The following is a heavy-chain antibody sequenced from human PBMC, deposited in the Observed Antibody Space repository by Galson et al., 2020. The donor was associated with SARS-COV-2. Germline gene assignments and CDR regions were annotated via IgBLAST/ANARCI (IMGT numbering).Heavy chain of an antibody. J-gene: IGHJ4*02. CDR1: GFTSSSYW. CDR3: AKGAGHGSGSYIDY. CDR2: MNGGGSGT. Sequence: GESLKISCAASGFTSSSYWMSWVRQAPGKGLEWVSSMNGGGSGTYYADSVKGRFTISRDNSKNTLYLQMNNLRADDTAVYYCAKGAGHGSGSYIDYWGQGTLVTVSS. V-gene: IGHV3-23*01. D-gene: IGHD3-10*01.